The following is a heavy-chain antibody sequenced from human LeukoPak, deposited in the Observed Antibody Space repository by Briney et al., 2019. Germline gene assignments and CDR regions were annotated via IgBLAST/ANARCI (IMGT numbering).Heavy chain of an antibody. V-gene: IGHV1-2*02. J-gene: IGHJ4*02. CDR2: INPNSGRT. D-gene: IGHD6-19*01. Sequence: ASVKVSCKASGYTFTGYYMHWARQAPGQGLEWMGWINPNSGRTIYAQKFQGRVTMTRDTSISTAYMELSRLRSDDTAVYYCARLGYSSGGDYWGQGALVTVSS. CDR3: ARLGYSSGGDY. CDR1: GYTFTGYY.